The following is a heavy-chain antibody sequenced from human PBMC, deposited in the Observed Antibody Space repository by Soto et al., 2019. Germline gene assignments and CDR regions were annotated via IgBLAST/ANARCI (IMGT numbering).Heavy chain of an antibody. CDR1: GGSSRDGSYY. D-gene: IGHD1-7*01. CDR3: AGYNWNYYFDP. Sequence: PSETLSLTCTVSGGSSRDGSYYWAWRRQPPGKGLEWIGHIYHSGSTIYNPSLKSRVTISIDTSKSQFSLNLNSMTAADTAVYYCAGYNWNYYFDPWGQGTLVTVS. J-gene: IGHJ5*02. V-gene: IGHV4-61*01. CDR2: IYHSGST.